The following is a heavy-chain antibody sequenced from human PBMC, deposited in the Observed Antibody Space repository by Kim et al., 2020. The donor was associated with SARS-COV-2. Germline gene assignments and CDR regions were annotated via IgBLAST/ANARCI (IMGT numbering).Heavy chain of an antibody. V-gene: IGHV4-34*01. CDR3: ARGGVTRYLDY. Sequence: SETLSLTCAVYGGSFSGYYWSWIRQPPGKGLEWIGEINHSGSTNYNPSLKSRVTISVDTSKNQFSLKLSSVTAADTAVYYCARGGVTRYLDYWGQGTLVTVSS. D-gene: IGHD2-21*02. CDR1: GGSFSGYY. J-gene: IGHJ4*02. CDR2: INHSGST.